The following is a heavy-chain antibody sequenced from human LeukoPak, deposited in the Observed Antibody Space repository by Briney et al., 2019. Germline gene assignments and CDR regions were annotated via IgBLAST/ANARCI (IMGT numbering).Heavy chain of an antibody. CDR3: ASDYGDYHAFDI. CDR1: GFPFSDYY. CDR2: ISSSGSTI. V-gene: IGHV3-11*01. D-gene: IGHD4-17*01. Sequence: GGSLRLSCAPSGFPFSDYYMSCIRQAPGKGVEGVSHISSSGSTIYYADSVKGRFTTSRDNAKNSLYLQMNSLRAEDTAVYYCASDYGDYHAFDIWGQGTMVTVSS. J-gene: IGHJ3*02.